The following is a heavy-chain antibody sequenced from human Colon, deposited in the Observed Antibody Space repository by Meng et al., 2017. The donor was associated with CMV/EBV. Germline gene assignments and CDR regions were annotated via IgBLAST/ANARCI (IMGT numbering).Heavy chain of an antibody. CDR2: MFHSGDT. CDR3: ATARSGCSSDSCFLEN. J-gene: IGHJ4*02. D-gene: IGHD3-3*01. V-gene: IGHV4-4*02. Sequence: GVSISSSDWWNWVRQSPGKGLEWIGEMFHSGDTNYNPSLRSRMSISLDRSKNQVSLILSSVTAADSAVYYCATARSGCSSDSCFLENWGRGTLVTVSS. CDR1: GVSISSSDW.